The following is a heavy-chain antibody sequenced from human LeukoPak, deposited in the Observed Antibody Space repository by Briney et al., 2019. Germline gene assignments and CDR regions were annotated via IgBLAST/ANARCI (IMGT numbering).Heavy chain of an antibody. J-gene: IGHJ5*02. CDR1: GFTFSSYA. CDR2: ISGSGGSA. D-gene: IGHD2-2*01. CDR3: ARGLASRRNWFDP. Sequence: GGSLRLSCAASGFTFSSYAMSWVRQAPGKGLEWVSAISGSGGSAYYADSVKGRFTISRDNSKNTLYLQMNSLRAEDTAVYYCARGLASRRNWFDPWGQGTLVTVSS. V-gene: IGHV3-23*01.